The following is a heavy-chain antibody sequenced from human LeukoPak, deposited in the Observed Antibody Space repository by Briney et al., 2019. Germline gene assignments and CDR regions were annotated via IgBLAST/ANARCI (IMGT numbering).Heavy chain of an antibody. J-gene: IGHJ4*02. D-gene: IGHD6-19*01. V-gene: IGHV3-23*01. CDR3: AKGYRRGWYVGGNFDY. CDR2: VSGRGDST. Sequence: GGSLRLSCVVSGFMSGSYPMTWVRQDPRKGLEWLSTVSGRGDSTYYAESGKGRFTISRDTSKNTVYLQMNSLRAEDTALYYCAKGYRRGWYVGGNFDYCGQGTPVTVSS. CDR1: GFMSGSYP.